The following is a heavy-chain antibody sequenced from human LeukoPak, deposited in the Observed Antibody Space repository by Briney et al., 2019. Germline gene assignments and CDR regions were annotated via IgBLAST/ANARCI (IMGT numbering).Heavy chain of an antibody. Sequence: PSETLSLTCTVSGGSISSYYWSWIRQPAGKGLEWIGYIYYSGSTNYNPSLKSRVTISVDTSKNQFSLKLSSVTAADTAVYYCARGGGSYLDNWFDPWGQGTLVTVSS. CDR1: GGSISSYY. D-gene: IGHD1-26*01. J-gene: IGHJ5*02. CDR2: IYYSGST. V-gene: IGHV4-59*01. CDR3: ARGGGSYLDNWFDP.